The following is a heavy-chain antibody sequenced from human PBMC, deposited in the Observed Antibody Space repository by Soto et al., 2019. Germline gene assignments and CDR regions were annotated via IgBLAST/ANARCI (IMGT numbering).Heavy chain of an antibody. Sequence: QVQLVQSGAEMKKPGASVKVSCEASGYTFTAYYIHWVREAPGQGREWMGWINPNGGGTKYAQKFQGRVTMTRDTSINTAYMELNRLTSDDTAVYYCARAVHTMIQGVRVRVDQWGQGTLVTVSS. D-gene: IGHD3-10*01. CDR2: INPNGGGT. CDR1: GYTFTAYY. CDR3: ARAVHTMIQGVRVRVDQ. J-gene: IGHJ4*02. V-gene: IGHV1-2*02.